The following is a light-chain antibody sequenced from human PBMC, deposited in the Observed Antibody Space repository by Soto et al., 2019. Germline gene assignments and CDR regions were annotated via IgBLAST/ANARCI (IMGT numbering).Light chain of an antibody. CDR2: DVS. V-gene: IGLV2-14*01. Sequence: QSVLIQPASVSGSPGQSITISCTGTSSDVGAYNHVSWYQQHPGKAPKLMIYDVSNRPSGVSNRFSGSKSGNTASLTISGLQAEDEADYYCSSYTSSSTLLYVFGTGTKLTVL. J-gene: IGLJ1*01. CDR3: SSYTSSSTLLYV. CDR1: SSDVGAYNH.